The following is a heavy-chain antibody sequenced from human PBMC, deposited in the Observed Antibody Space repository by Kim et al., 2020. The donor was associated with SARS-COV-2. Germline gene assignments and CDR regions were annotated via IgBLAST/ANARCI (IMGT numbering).Heavy chain of an antibody. Sequence: SVKVSCKASGGTFSSYAISWVQQAPGQGHEWMGGIIPIFGTANYAQKFQGRVTITADESTSTAYMELSSLRSEDTAVYYCATDYDILTGRDYWGQGTLVTVSS. CDR1: GGTFSSYA. V-gene: IGHV1-69*13. J-gene: IGHJ4*02. CDR3: ATDYDILTGRDY. CDR2: IIPIFGTA. D-gene: IGHD3-9*01.